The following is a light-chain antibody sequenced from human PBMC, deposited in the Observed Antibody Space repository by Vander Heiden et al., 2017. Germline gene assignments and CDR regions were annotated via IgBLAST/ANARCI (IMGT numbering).Light chain of an antibody. Sequence: DIQTTQSPSTLSASVGDRVTITCRASQSISSWLAWYQQKPGKAPKLLIYKASSLESGVPSRFSGSGSGTEFTLTISSLQPDDFATYYCQQRGTFGQGTKLEIK. CDR1: QSISSW. CDR2: KAS. J-gene: IGKJ2*01. CDR3: QQRGT. V-gene: IGKV1-5*03.